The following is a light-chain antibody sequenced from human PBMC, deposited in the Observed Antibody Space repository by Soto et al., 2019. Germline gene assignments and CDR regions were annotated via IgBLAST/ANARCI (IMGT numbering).Light chain of an antibody. CDR3: SSSTGSKTLENV. CDR2: EVS. Sequence: QSALTHPASVSGSPGQSITISCTGTSSDVGGYNYVSWYQQHPGKAPKLMIFEVSNRPSGVSTRFSGSKSGNTASLTISGLQAEDEGDYYCSSSTGSKTLENVFGPGTKVTVL. J-gene: IGLJ1*01. V-gene: IGLV2-14*01. CDR1: SSDVGGYNY.